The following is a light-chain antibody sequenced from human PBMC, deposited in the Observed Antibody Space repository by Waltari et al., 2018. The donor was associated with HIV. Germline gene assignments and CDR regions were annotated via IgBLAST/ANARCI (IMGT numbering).Light chain of an antibody. CDR1: QSIRSW. Sequence: DIQMTQSPSTLSASVGDRVTITCRASQSIRSWLAWYQQKPGKAPKLLIYKASSLESGVPSRFSGSESETEFTLTISSLQPDDFATYYCQQYNSYWTFGQGTKVEIK. CDR3: QQYNSYWT. V-gene: IGKV1-5*03. J-gene: IGKJ1*01. CDR2: KAS.